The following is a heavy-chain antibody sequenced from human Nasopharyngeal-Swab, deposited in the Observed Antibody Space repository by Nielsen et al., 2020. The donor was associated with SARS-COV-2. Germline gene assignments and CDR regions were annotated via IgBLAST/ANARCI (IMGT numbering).Heavy chain of an antibody. Sequence: GGSLRLSCAASGFTFSSYGMHWVRQAPGKGLEWVAVISYDGSNKYYADSVKGRFTISRDNSKNTLYLQMNSLRAEDTAVYYCAKDSALDYWGRGTLVTVSS. D-gene: IGHD3-10*01. J-gene: IGHJ4*02. CDR1: GFTFSSYG. CDR3: AKDSALDY. V-gene: IGHV3-30*18. CDR2: ISYDGSNK.